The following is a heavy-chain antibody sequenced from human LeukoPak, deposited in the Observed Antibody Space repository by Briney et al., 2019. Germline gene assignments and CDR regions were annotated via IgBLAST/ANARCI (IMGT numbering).Heavy chain of an antibody. CDR3: ARDSEYSSGWYVDY. J-gene: IGHJ4*02. V-gene: IGHV3-33*01. CDR2: IWYDGSNK. Sequence: GSLRLFRAGSGFTLRSYCHDLGRQAPGKGVEGVAVIWYDGSNKYYADSVKGRFTISRDNSKNTLYLQMNSLRAEDTAVYYCARDSEYSSGWYVDYWGQGTLVTVSS. D-gene: IGHD6-19*01. CDR1: GFTLRSYC.